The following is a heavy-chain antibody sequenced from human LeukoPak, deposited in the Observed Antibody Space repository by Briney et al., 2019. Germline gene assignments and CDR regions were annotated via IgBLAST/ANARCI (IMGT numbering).Heavy chain of an antibody. Sequence: ETGSSLRLSCAAAGCTISSYAVNCVRLAPGNGLGLGSAFSGNGDTTYYPYSVKGRFTFSSDNSKTTLFLQMNIQRADDTISYYCAESFATGVVIRYFDYGREETVVTVS. CDR2: FSGNGDTT. V-gene: IGHV3-23*01. J-gene: IGHJ4*02. D-gene: IGHD3-3*01. CDR3: AESFATGVVIRYFDY. CDR1: GCTISSYA.